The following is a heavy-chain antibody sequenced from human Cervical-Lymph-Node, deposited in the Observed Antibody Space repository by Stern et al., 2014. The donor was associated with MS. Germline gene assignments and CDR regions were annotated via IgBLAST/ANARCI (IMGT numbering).Heavy chain of an antibody. V-gene: IGHV4-59*01. D-gene: IGHD2-2*03. CDR3: ARKSLSMDHYFDS. CDR1: GASISSYY. J-gene: IGHJ4*02. Sequence: QLQLQESGRGLVKPSETLSLTCTVSGASISSYYWNWIRQPPGKGLEWIGYIYYTGTTNYNPSLKGRVAISLDTSKNQFSLILRSVSAADTAVYYCARKSLSMDHYFDSWGQGTLVTVSS. CDR2: IYYTGTT.